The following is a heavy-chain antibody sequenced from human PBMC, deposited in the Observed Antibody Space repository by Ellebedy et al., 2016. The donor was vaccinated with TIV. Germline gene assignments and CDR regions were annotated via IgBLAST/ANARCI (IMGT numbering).Heavy chain of an antibody. CDR3: AYTAMDRLGMDV. CDR1: GGTFSSYA. J-gene: IGHJ6*02. CDR2: IIPIFGTA. D-gene: IGHD5-18*01. V-gene: IGHV1-69*13. Sequence: AASVKVSCKASGGTFSSYAISWARQAPGQGLEWMGGIIPIFGTANYAQKFQGRVTITADESTSTAYMELSSLRSEDTAVYYCAYTAMDRLGMDVWGQGTTVTVSS.